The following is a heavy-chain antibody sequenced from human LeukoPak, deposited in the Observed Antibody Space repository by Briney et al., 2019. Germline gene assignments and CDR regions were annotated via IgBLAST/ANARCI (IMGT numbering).Heavy chain of an antibody. V-gene: IGHV4-30-4*08. Sequence: SQTLSLTCTVSGGSISSGDYYWSWIRQPPGKGLEWIGYIYYSGSTYYNPSLKRRVTISVDTSKNQFSLKLSSVTAADTAVYYCARGGEWLVQNYWGQGTLVTVSS. D-gene: IGHD6-19*01. CDR2: IYYSGST. CDR1: GGSISSGDYY. CDR3: ARGGEWLVQNY. J-gene: IGHJ4*02.